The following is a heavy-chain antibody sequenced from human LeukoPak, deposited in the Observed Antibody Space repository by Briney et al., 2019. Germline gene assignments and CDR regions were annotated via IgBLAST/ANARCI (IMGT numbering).Heavy chain of an antibody. V-gene: IGHV3-23*01. CDR1: GFTFSNYA. J-gene: IGHJ2*01. D-gene: IGHD3-22*01. CDR2: ISGSGGST. CDR3: EKVGIRISLIVVVFTTADDWYFDL. Sequence: GGSLRLSCAAAGFTFSNYAMSWVRQAPGKGLESVSFISGSGGSTYYAESVKGRLTISRDNSKNTLYLQMERLRAEDTAVYYCEKVGIRISLIVVVFTTADDWYFDLWGRGTLVTVSS.